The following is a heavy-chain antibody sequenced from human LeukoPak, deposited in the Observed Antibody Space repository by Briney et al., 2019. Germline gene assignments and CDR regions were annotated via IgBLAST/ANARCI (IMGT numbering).Heavy chain of an antibody. V-gene: IGHV4-39*01. CDR3: ARGGSSSFETDAFDI. CDR2: IYYNGST. J-gene: IGHJ3*02. Sequence: SETLSLTCTVSGGSISSSSDYWGWIRQPPGKGLEWIGSIYYNGSTYYNPSLKSRVTISVDTSKNQFSLKLSSVTAADTAVYYCARGGSSSFETDAFDIWGQGTMVTVSS. D-gene: IGHD6-6*01. CDR1: GGSISSSSDY.